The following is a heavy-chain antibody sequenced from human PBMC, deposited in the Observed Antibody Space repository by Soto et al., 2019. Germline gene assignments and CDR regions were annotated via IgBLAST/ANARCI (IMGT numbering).Heavy chain of an antibody. CDR1: GGTISGYY. V-gene: IGHV4-4*07. J-gene: IGHJ5*02. CDR2: IYSSGNT. Sequence: SETLSLTCSVSGGTISGYYWTWIRQPAGKGLEWIGRIYSSGNTEYNPSLQSRVTMSLDTSNNQFSLRLTSVTAAHTAVYYCARGQPFSDLFDPWGQGTLVTVSS. D-gene: IGHD3-3*02. CDR3: ARGQPFSDLFDP.